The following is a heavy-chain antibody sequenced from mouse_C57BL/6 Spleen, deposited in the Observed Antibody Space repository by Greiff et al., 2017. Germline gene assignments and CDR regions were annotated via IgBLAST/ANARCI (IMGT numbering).Heavy chain of an antibody. CDR2: IGPGSGST. V-gene: IGHV1-77*01. Sequence: QVQLQQSGAELVKPGASVKISCKASGYTFTDYYINWVKHRPGQGLEWIGKIGPGSGSTYYNEKFKGKATLTADKSSSTAYMQLSSLTSEDSAVYFCARLGDYSNYPYYYAMDYWGQGTSVTVSS. CDR3: ARLGDYSNYPYYYAMDY. D-gene: IGHD2-5*01. J-gene: IGHJ4*01. CDR1: GYTFTDYY.